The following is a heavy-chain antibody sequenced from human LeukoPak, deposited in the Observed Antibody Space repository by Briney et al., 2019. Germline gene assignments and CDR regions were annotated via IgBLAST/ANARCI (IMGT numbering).Heavy chain of an antibody. V-gene: IGHV4-39*02. Sequence: SETLSLICSVSGDSITSGFHYWDWIRQSPQRGLEWVGSVYYTGTTYYNPSLESRVTISIDTSQNLFSLNLTSVTAADTATYFCARWATTVLALGAFDFWGQGTEVTVSS. D-gene: IGHD4-11*01. CDR1: GDSITSGFHY. J-gene: IGHJ3*01. CDR3: ARWATTVLALGAFDF. CDR2: VYYTGTT.